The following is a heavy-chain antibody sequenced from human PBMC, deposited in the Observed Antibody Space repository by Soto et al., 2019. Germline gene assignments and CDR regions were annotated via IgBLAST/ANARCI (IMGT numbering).Heavy chain of an antibody. J-gene: IGHJ4*02. V-gene: IGHV1-18*01. CDR2: ISTFSGRT. CDR3: ARVSGGSYGDYEFGH. D-gene: IGHD4-17*01. Sequence: QVKLVQSRPEVKKSGASVKVSCKTSGYNFTNYVISWVRQAPGQGLEWMGWISTFSGRTDYARKFQGRVAMTTDTSTSTAYMEMWSLRSGDTAVYYCARVSGGSYGDYEFGHWGQGTLVTVSS. CDR1: GYNFTNYV.